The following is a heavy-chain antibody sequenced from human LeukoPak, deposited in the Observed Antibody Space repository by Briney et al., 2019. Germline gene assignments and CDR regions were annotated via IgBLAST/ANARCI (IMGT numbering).Heavy chain of an antibody. CDR2: IYTSGST. V-gene: IGHV4-61*02. CDR3: ARDRVGGSSYYYYYYYMDV. J-gene: IGHJ6*03. Sequence: PSETLSLTCTVSGGSISSGSCYWSWIRQPAGKGLEWIGRIYTSGSTNYNPSLKSRVTISVDTSKNQFSLKLSSVTAADTAVYYCARDRVGGSSYYYYYYYMDVWGKGTTVTVSS. CDR1: GGSISSGSCY. D-gene: IGHD3-16*01.